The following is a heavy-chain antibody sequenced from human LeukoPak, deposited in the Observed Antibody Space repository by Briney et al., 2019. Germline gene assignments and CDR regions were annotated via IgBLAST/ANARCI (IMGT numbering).Heavy chain of an antibody. Sequence: PGGSLRLSCAASGFTFSSYAMSWVRQAPGKGLEWVSAISGSGGSTYYADSVKGRSTISRDNSKNTLYLQMNSLRAEDTAVYYCAKDGTESYYDFWSGLTGYYFDYWGQGTLVTVSS. CDR2: ISGSGGST. D-gene: IGHD3-3*01. V-gene: IGHV3-23*01. J-gene: IGHJ4*02. CDR1: GFTFSSYA. CDR3: AKDGTESYYDFWSGLTGYYFDY.